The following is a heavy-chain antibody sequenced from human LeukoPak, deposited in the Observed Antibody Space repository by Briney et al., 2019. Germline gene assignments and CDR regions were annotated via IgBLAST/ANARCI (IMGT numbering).Heavy chain of an antibody. CDR3: ARALTTLTYEGY. Sequence: PGGSLRLSCAVSGLTFNNYAMSWVRQAPGKGLEWVSAISKSGDHTYYAASAKGRFTIYRDNSKNTQYLQMNSLRAEDTAVYYCARALTTLTYEGYWGQGTLVTVSS. CDR1: GLTFNNYA. J-gene: IGHJ4*02. CDR2: ISKSGDHT. V-gene: IGHV3-23*01. D-gene: IGHD1-1*01.